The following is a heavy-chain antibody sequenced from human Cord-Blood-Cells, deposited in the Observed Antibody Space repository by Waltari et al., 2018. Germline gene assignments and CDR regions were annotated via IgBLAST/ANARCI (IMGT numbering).Heavy chain of an antibody. CDR3: AAHSSSWYYYYYYMDV. CDR2: ISGSGGST. J-gene: IGHJ6*03. Sequence: EVQLLESGGGLVQPGGSLRLSCAASGFTFSSYAMSWVRQASGKGLGWVSAISGSGGSTYYSDSVKGRFTIARDNSENTLYLQMNSLRAEDTAVYYCAAHSSSWYYYYYYMDVWGKGTTVTVCS. D-gene: IGHD6-13*01. V-gene: IGHV3-23*01. CDR1: GFTFSSYA.